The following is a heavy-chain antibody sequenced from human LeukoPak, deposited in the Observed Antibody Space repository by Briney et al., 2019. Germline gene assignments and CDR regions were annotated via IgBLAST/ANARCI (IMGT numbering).Heavy chain of an antibody. CDR2: IIPIFGTA. J-gene: IGHJ4*02. CDR3: ARGRGDVLRYFDWLSYFDY. V-gene: IGHV1-69*05. D-gene: IGHD3-9*01. CDR1: GGTFSSYA. Sequence: SVKVSCKASGGTFSSYAISWVRQAPGQGLEWMGGIIPIFGTANYAQKFQGRVTITTDESTSTAYMELSSLRSEDTAVYYCARGRGDVLRYFDWLSYFDYWGQGTLVTVSS.